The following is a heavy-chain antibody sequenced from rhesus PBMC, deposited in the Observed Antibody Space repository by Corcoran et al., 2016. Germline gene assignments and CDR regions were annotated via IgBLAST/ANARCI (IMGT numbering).Heavy chain of an antibody. CDR2: IYGSVSST. Sequence: QLQLQESGPGLVKPSETLSVTCAVSGGSISSRYWSWTRPAPGKGLEWIGYIYGSVSSTNYNPSLKSRVTLSVDTSKNQLSLKLSSVTAADTAVYYCASGYSGSSWGQGVLVTVSS. CDR3: ASGYSGSS. J-gene: IGHJ4*01. D-gene: IGHD6-25*01. V-gene: IGHV4-169*02. CDR1: GGSISSRY.